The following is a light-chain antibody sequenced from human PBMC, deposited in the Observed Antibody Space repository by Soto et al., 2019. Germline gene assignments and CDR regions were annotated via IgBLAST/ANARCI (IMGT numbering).Light chain of an antibody. CDR2: RNN. CDR1: SSNIGSNY. J-gene: IGLJ2*01. Sequence: QPVLTQPPSASGTPGQRVTISCSGSSSNIGSNYVYWYQQLPGTAPKLLIYRNNQRPSGVPDRFSGSKSGTSASPAISGLRSEDEADYYCAAWDDSLSGREVFGGGTKLTVL. CDR3: AAWDDSLSGREV. V-gene: IGLV1-47*01.